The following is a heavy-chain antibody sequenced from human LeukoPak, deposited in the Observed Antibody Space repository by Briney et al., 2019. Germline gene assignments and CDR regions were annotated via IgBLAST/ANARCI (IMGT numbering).Heavy chain of an antibody. CDR1: GFTFSYYG. CDR3: AKDLWFGEFLHY. J-gene: IGHJ4*02. CDR2: ISDDGSNE. V-gene: IGHV3-30*18. Sequence: PGGSLRLSCAASGFTFSYYGMHWVRQAPGKGLEWVAAISDDGSNEYYADPVKGRFTISRDNSKNTLYLQMNSLRAEDTAVYYCAKDLWFGEFLHYWGQGTLVTVSS. D-gene: IGHD3-10*01.